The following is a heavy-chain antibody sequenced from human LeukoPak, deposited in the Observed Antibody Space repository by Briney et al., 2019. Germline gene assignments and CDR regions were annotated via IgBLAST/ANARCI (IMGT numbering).Heavy chain of an antibody. V-gene: IGHV3-21*05. D-gene: IGHD2-21*02. CDR1: GFTFSSYS. CDR3: TRDHSLLYFDY. J-gene: IGHJ4*02. CDR2: ISSSSSYI. Sequence: GGSLRLSCAASGFTFSSYSMNWVRQAPGKGLEWISYISSSSSYIYYADSVKGRFTISRDNAKNSLYLQTNSLRADDTAVYYCTRDHSLLYFDYWGQGTLVTVSS.